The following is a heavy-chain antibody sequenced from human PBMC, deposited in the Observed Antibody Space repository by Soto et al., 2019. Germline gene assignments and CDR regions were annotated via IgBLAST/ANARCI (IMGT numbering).Heavy chain of an antibody. Sequence: EVQLVETGGGLIQPGGSLRLSCTVSGFSVTNSYINWVRQAPGKGLEWVSILYSSGTTYYADSVRGRFTVSRDDSKNTLFLHMNSLRADDTAVYYCARDWSKFIYIYLYYSAMDAWGQGTTVTVSS. V-gene: IGHV3-53*02. J-gene: IGHJ6*02. CDR3: ARDWSKFIYIYLYYSAMDA. CDR2: LYSSGTT. CDR1: GFSVTNSY. D-gene: IGHD1-26*01.